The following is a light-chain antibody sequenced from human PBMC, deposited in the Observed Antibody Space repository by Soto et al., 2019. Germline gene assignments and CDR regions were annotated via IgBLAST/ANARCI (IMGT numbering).Light chain of an antibody. CDR1: QSVSSSY. V-gene: IGKV3-20*01. Sequence: EIVLTQSPGTLSLSPGERATLSCRASQSVSSSYLAWYQQKPGQAPRLRIYGASSRATGLPKRFSGSGSGNDFTITMSRLEAEDFAVNYCHHYGSSPWTFGQGTKVEIK. CDR3: HHYGSSPWT. CDR2: GAS. J-gene: IGKJ1*01.